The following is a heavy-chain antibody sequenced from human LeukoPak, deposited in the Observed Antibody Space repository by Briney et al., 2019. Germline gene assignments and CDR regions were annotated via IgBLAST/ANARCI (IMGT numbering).Heavy chain of an antibody. D-gene: IGHD6-13*01. J-gene: IGHJ5*02. Sequence: SVKVSCKASGYTFTSYGISWVRQAPGQGLEWMGGIIPIFGTANYAQKFQGRVTITADKSTSTAYMELSSLRSEDTAVYYCARDSSSSTEFDPWGQGTLVTVSS. CDR2: IIPIFGTA. CDR1: GYTFTSYG. V-gene: IGHV1-69*06. CDR3: ARDSSSSTEFDP.